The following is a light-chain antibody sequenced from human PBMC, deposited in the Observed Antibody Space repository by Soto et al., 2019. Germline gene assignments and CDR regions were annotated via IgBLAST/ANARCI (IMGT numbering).Light chain of an antibody. CDR3: QQYNNCTLT. CDR1: QSVSSN. V-gene: IGKV3-15*01. J-gene: IGKJ4*01. Sequence: IVMTQSPATLSVSPGERATLSCRASQSVSSNLAWYQQKPGQAPRLLIYGASTRATGIPARLSGSGSGTEFTLTISSLQSEDFAVYYCQQYNNCTLTFGGGTKVDIX. CDR2: GAS.